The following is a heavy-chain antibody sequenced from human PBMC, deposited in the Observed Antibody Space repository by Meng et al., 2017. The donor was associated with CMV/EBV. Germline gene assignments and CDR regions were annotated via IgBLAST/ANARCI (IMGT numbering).Heavy chain of an antibody. Sequence: GESLKISCAASGFTFSSYSMNWVRQAPGKGLEWVSYISSSSSTIYYADSVKGRFTISRDNAKNSLYLQMNSLRAEDTAVYYCARGGTVGATPSDYWGQGTLVTVS. CDR1: GFTFSSYS. D-gene: IGHD1-26*01. CDR2: ISSSSSTI. V-gene: IGHV3-48*04. J-gene: IGHJ4*02. CDR3: ARGGTVGATPSDY.